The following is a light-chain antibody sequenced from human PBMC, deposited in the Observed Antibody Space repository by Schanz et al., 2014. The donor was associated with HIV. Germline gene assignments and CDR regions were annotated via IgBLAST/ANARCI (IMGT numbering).Light chain of an antibody. V-gene: IGLV1-40*01. CDR2: DDN. Sequence: QSVLTQPPSLSGAPGQRVILSCNGSSSNIGAGYDVHWYQQFPGTAPRLLIFDDNSRPSGVPDRFSGSKSGTSASLAITGLQADDEADYFCATWDISLNGPVFGGGTKLTVL. J-gene: IGLJ2*01. CDR3: ATWDISLNGPV. CDR1: SSNIGAGYD.